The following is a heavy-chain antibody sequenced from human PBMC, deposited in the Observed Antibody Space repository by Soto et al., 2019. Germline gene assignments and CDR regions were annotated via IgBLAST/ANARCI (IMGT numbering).Heavy chain of an antibody. Sequence: PWGSLRLSCAASGFTFSNYWMSWVRQAPGKGLEWVANIKEDGSERYYVDSVKGRFTISRDNAKNSLYLQMTSLRPEDTAVYYCTRGHPSIFNYWGQGTLVTVSS. V-gene: IGHV3-7*01. CDR2: IKEDGSER. J-gene: IGHJ4*02. CDR1: GFTFSNYW. CDR3: TRGHPSIFNY.